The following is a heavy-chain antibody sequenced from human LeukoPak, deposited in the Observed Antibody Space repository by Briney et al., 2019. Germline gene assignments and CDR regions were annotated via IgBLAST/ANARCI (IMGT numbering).Heavy chain of an antibody. Sequence: GGSLRLSCAASGFTFGNYWMSWVRQAPGKGLEWVSSISSSSYIYYADSVKGRFTISRDNAKNSLYLQMNSLRAEDTAVYYCARDTGTTLAFDIWGQGTMVTVSS. V-gene: IGHV3-21*01. CDR2: ISSSSYI. CDR3: ARDTGTTLAFDI. J-gene: IGHJ3*02. D-gene: IGHD1-7*01. CDR1: GFTFGNYW.